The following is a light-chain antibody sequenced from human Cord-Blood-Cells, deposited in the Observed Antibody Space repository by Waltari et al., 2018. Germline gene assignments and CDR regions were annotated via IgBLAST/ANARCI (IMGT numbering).Light chain of an antibody. CDR2: DVN. J-gene: IGLJ2*01. Sequence: QSALTQPRSVSGSPEQSVTISCTGTSSDVGGYNYVSWYQQHPVKAPKLMIYDVNKRPSGGPERFSGSKSGNTASMTISGLQAEDEADYYCCSYAGSYTVVFGGGTKLTVL. V-gene: IGLV2-11*01. CDR3: CSYAGSYTVV. CDR1: SSDVGGYNY.